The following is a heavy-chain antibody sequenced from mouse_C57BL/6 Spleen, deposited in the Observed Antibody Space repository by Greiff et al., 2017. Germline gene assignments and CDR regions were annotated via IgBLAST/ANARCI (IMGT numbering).Heavy chain of an antibody. CDR1: GFTFSDYG. J-gene: IGHJ4*01. Sequence: EVMLVESGGGLVKPGGSLKLSCAASGFTFSDYGMHRVRQAPEKGLEWVAYISSGSSTIYYADTVKGRFTISRDNAKNTLFLQMTSLRSEDTAMYYCARGAMVTGAMDYWGQGTSVTVSS. CDR2: ISSGSSTI. V-gene: IGHV5-17*01. D-gene: IGHD2-2*01. CDR3: ARGAMVTGAMDY.